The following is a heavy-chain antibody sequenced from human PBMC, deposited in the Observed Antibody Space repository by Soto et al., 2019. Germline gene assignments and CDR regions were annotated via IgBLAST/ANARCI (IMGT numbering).Heavy chain of an antibody. CDR1: GFTFSSYA. CDR3: AKGVSQYTPLALFDY. J-gene: IGHJ4*02. D-gene: IGHD5-18*01. CDR2: ISGSDGRT. V-gene: IGHV3-23*01. Sequence: EVQLLESGGGLVRPGGSLSLSCAASGFTFSSYAMSWVRQAPGKGLEWVSTISGSDGRTYSTDSVKGRFTISRDNSRNTAYLQMNSLRVEDTAVYYCAKGVSQYTPLALFDYWGRGTLVTVSS.